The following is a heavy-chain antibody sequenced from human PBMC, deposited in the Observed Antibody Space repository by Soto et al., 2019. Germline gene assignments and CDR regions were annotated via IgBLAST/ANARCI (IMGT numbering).Heavy chain of an antibody. CDR2: ISAYNGNT. J-gene: IGHJ4*02. D-gene: IGHD6-13*01. V-gene: IGHV1-18*01. Sequence: QVQLVQSGAEVKKPGASVKVSCKASGYTFTSYGISWVRQAPGQGLEWMGWISAYNGNTNYAQKLQGRVTMTTDTXTXADYMERRSLRSDDTAVYYCARDRGRSSWYYALNDYRGQGTLVTVSS. CDR3: ARDRGRSSWYYALNDY. CDR1: GYTFTSYG.